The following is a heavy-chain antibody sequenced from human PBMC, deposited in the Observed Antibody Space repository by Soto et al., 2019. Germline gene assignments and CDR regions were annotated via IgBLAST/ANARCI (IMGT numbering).Heavy chain of an antibody. CDR1: GYSFTSYW. CDR3: ARLSYSSSWDTRDAQKYYFDY. CDR2: IYPGDSDT. V-gene: IGHV5-51*01. Sequence: GESLKISCKGSGYSFTSYWIGWVRQMPGKVLEWMGIIYPGDSDTRYSPSFQGQVTISADKSISTAYLQWSSLKASDTAMYYCARLSYSSSWDTRDAQKYYFDYWGQGXLVTVYS. J-gene: IGHJ4*02. D-gene: IGHD6-13*01.